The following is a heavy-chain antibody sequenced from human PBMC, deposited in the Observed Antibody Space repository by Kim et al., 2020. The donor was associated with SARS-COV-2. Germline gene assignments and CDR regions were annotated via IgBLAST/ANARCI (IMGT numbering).Heavy chain of an antibody. V-gene: IGHV4-30-4*01. J-gene: IGHJ4*02. CDR1: GDSITSDDYY. CDR3: GRSFPKASLYSSGFYRGPIES. D-gene: IGHD6-19*01. CDR2: VSQKGGG. Sequence: SETLSLTCTVSGDSITSDDYYYFWVRQTPGQGLEWIGYVSQKGGGFQNPSLKSRVAFSVDSPKNQFSLKLSPLTAADTAVYYCGRSFPKASLYSSGFYRGPIESWGQGTQITVSA.